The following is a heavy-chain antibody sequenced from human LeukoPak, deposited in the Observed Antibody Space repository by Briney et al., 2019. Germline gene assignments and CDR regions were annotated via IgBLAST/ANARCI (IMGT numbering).Heavy chain of an antibody. D-gene: IGHD1-1*01. V-gene: IGHV3-11*06. J-gene: IGHJ4*02. CDR2: IGIDSGNT. Sequence: GGSLRLSCAASGFSFDDLGMTWVRQVPGKGLEWISYIGIDSGNTKYADSVRGRFTISADKAKNSLYLQMNSLRVEDTAVYYCARDHNYAFDNWGQGTLVSVAS. CDR1: GFSFDDLG. CDR3: ARDHNYAFDN.